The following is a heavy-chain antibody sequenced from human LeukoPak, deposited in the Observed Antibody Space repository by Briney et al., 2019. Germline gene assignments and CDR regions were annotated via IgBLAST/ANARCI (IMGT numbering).Heavy chain of an antibody. CDR3: ARNNGMDV. J-gene: IGHJ6*02. Sequence: GSLRLSCAASGFALSSHWMTWVRQVPGRGPEWVANVNRDGSETYYLDSVKGRFTISKDNARNSLYLQMNSLRAEDTALYHCARNNGMDVWGQGTTVIVSS. CDR1: GFALSSHW. V-gene: IGHV3-7*03. CDR2: VNRDGSET.